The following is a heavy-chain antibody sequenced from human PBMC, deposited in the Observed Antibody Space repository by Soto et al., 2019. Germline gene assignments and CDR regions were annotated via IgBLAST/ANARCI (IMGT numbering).Heavy chain of an antibody. CDR3: ARRLRYLDWLSDY. CDR1: GASISGYF. D-gene: IGHD3-9*01. V-gene: IGHV4-59*01. CDR2: IYSSGTT. J-gene: IGHJ4*02. Sequence: QVQVQESGPGLVKPSETLSLTCTVSGASISGYFWSWIRQPPGKGLEWIGYIYSSGTTNYNPSLKSRVTISVHTSKNQFSLKLNSVTAADTAVYYCARRLRYLDWLSDYWGQGILVTVSS.